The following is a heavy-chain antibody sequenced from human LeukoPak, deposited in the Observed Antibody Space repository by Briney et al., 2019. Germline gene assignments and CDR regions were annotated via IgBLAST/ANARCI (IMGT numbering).Heavy chain of an antibody. J-gene: IGHJ3*02. CDR1: GGSINNYY. CDR2: IYTRGST. Sequence: SETLSLTCTVSGGSINNYYWSWIRQPAGKGLEWIGRIYTRGSTNYNPSLKSRVTMPVDTSKNQFFLKLSSVTAADTAVYYCARGRYCSADICSGGDAFDIWGQGTMISVSS. V-gene: IGHV4-4*07. CDR3: ARGRYCSADICSGGDAFDI. D-gene: IGHD2-15*01.